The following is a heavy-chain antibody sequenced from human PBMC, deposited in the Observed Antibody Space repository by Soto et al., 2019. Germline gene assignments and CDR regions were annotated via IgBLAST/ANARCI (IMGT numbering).Heavy chain of an antibody. Sequence: SETLSLTCAVSGGSFTSNNWWTWVRQPPGQGLEWIGEIYRTGSTNYNPSLQSRVTISLDKSENQFSLKVTSLTAADTAVYYCASRDPGTSVDYWGQGTLVTVSS. CDR1: GGSFTSNNW. CDR2: IYRTGST. V-gene: IGHV4-4*02. D-gene: IGHD1-7*01. J-gene: IGHJ4*02. CDR3: ASRDPGTSVDY.